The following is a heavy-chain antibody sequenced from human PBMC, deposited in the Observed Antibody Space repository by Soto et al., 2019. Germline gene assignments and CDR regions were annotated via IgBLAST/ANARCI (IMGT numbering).Heavy chain of an antibody. Sequence: SETLSLTCAVSGGSFTSNNWWTWVRQPPGQGLEWIGEIYRTGSTNYNPSLQSRVTISLDKSENQFSLKVTSLTAADTAVYYCASRDPGTSVDYWGQGTLVTVSS. CDR1: GGSFTSNNW. CDR2: IYRTGST. V-gene: IGHV4-4*02. D-gene: IGHD1-7*01. J-gene: IGHJ4*02. CDR3: ASRDPGTSVDY.